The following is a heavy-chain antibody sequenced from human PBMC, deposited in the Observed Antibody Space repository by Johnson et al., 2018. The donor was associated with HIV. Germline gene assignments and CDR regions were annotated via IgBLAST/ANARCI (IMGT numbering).Heavy chain of an antibody. Sequence: QVQLVESGGGVVQPGRSLRLSCAASGFTFSSYAMHWVRQAPGKGLEWVAVISYDGGNKYYADSVKGRFTISRDNSKNTLYLPLNSLRAEDTAVYYCTRVITGVRGGIITSPIDAFHIWGQGTMVTVSS. CDR2: ISYDGGNK. CDR1: GFTFSSYA. V-gene: IGHV3-30-3*01. D-gene: IGHD3-10*01. J-gene: IGHJ3*02. CDR3: TRVITGVRGGIITSPIDAFHI.